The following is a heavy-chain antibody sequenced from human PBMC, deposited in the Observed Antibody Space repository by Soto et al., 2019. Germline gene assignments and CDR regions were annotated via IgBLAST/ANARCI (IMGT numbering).Heavy chain of an antibody. J-gene: IGHJ4*02. CDR2: IYYSGST. D-gene: IGHD2-21*01. V-gene: IGHV4-59*01. CDR3: ATLWASTRAFDY. CDR1: GGSISSYY. Sequence: TSETLSLTCTVSGGSISSYYWSWIRQPPGKGLEWIGYIYYSGSTNYNPSLKSRVTISVDTSKNQFSLKLSSVTAADTAVYYCATLWASTRAFDYRGQGTLVTVSS.